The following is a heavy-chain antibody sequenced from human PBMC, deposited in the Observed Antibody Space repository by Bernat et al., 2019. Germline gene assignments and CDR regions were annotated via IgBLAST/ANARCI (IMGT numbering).Heavy chain of an antibody. J-gene: IGHJ6*03. CDR2: ISSSSSYT. CDR3: ARGTSTSAPYMDV. Sequence: VQLVESGGGLVQPGVSLRLSCAASGFTFSDYYMSWIRQAPGKGLDWVSYISSSSSYTNYADSVKGRFTISRDNAKNSLYLQMNSLRAEDTAVYYCARGTSTSAPYMDVWGKWTTVTVSS. V-gene: IGHV3-11*05. CDR1: GFTFSDYY.